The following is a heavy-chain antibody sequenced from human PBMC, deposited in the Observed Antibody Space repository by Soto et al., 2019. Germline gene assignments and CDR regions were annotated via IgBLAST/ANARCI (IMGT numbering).Heavy chain of an antibody. CDR1: GYTFTSYA. D-gene: IGHD2-8*01. CDR2: INAGNGKT. J-gene: IGHJ4*02. CDR3: ARDKGGVVFDY. Sequence: ASVKVSCKASGYTFTSYAMHWVRQAPGQRLEWMGWINAGNGKTEYSQKFQGRFTITRDTSANTAYMDLSSLRSEDTAVYYCARDKGGVVFDYWGLGTLVTVSS. V-gene: IGHV1-3*01.